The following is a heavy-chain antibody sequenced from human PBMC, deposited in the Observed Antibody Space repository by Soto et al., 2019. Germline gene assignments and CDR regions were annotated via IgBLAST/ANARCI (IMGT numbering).Heavy chain of an antibody. J-gene: IGHJ3*02. CDR1: GYSFTSYW. Sequence: GESLKISCKGSGYSFTSYWISWVRQMPGKGLEWMGRIDPSDSYTNYSPSFQGHVTISADKSISTAYLQWSSLKASDTAMYYCARPNELYYYGSGSARDAFDIWGQGTMVTVS. V-gene: IGHV5-10-1*01. CDR2: IDPSDSYT. CDR3: ARPNELYYYGSGSARDAFDI. D-gene: IGHD3-10*01.